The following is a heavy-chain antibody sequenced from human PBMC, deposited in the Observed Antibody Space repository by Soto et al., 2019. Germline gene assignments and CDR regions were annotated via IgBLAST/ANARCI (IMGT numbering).Heavy chain of an antibody. D-gene: IGHD3-22*01. CDR1: GGSISSYY. CDR3: ARVSPMIVVVP. V-gene: IGHV4-59*12. J-gene: IGHJ5*02. CDR2: IYYSGST. Sequence: PSETLSLTCTVSGGSISSYYWSWIRQPPGKGLEWIGYIYYSGSTDYNPSLKSRVTISVDTSKNQFSLKLSSVTAADTAVYYCARVSPMIVVVPWGQGTLVTVSS.